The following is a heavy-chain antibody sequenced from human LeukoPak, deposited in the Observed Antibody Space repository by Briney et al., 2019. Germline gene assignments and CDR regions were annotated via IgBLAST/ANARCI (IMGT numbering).Heavy chain of an antibody. D-gene: IGHD6-19*01. CDR3: ARGRLSSGWYDD. V-gene: IGHV3-11*06. J-gene: IGHJ4*02. CDR1: GFIFTDYY. Sequence: GGSLRLPCAASGFIFTDYYMLWVRQAPGKGLEWVSFIDCGSNYTKYADSVKGRFTISRDNAKNTLYLHMNSLRAEDTAVYYCARGRLSSGWYDDWGQGTLVTVSS. CDR2: IDCGSNYT.